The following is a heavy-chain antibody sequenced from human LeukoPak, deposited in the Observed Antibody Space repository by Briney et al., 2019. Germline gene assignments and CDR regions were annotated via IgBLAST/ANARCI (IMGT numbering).Heavy chain of an antibody. D-gene: IGHD3-9*01. CDR2: IIPILGIA. CDR3: ARDLAHYDILTGSGEDFDY. V-gene: IGHV1-69*04. Sequence: ASVKVSCKASGGTFSSYAISWVRQAPGQGLEWMGRIIPILGIANYAQKFQGRVTITADKSTSTAYMELSSLRTEDTAVYYCARDLAHYDILTGSGEDFDYWGQGTLVTVSS. J-gene: IGHJ4*02. CDR1: GGTFSSYA.